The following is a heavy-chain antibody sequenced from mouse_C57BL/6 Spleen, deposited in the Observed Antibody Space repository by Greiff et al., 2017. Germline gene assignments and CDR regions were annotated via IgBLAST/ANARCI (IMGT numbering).Heavy chain of an antibody. V-gene: IGHV1-55*01. J-gene: IGHJ2*01. CDR3: ARYGGSCCFDY. CDR2: IYPDGSST. CDR1: GYTFTSYW. D-gene: IGHD1-1*01. Sequence: QVQLQQSGAELVMPGASVKMSCKASGYTFTSYWMHWVKQRPGQGLEWIGDIYPDGSSTNYNEKFKGKSTLTVDTSSSTAYMQLSSLTSENSAVYYCARYGGSCCFDYWGQGTTLTVSS.